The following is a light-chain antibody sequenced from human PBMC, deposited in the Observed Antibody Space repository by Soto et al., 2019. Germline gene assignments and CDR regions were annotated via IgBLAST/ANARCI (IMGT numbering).Light chain of an antibody. J-gene: IGKJ5*01. CDR3: QQRSNWPPT. Sequence: ILLTPSPGILSLSPSSRSTISYRSSQSVSSAYLAWYQQKPGRAPRLLIYGASSRATGIPSRFSGSGSGTDFTLTITRLEPEDFAVYYCQQRSNWPPTFGQGTRLEIK. V-gene: IGKV3D-20*02. CDR2: GAS. CDR1: QSVSSAY.